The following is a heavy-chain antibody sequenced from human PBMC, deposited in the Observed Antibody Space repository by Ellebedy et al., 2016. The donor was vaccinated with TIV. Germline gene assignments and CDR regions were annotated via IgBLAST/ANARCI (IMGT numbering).Heavy chain of an antibody. Sequence: MPSETLSLTCTVSGGSISPYYWSWIRQPPGKGLEWIGYISYSGSTNYNPSLKSRVTISVDTSKNQFSLRLSSVTAADTAVYYCARVVWQQPVSYAFDIWGQGTVVTVSS. CDR3: ARVVWQQPVSYAFDI. CDR1: GGSISPYY. J-gene: IGHJ3*02. V-gene: IGHV4-59*01. D-gene: IGHD6-13*01. CDR2: ISYSGST.